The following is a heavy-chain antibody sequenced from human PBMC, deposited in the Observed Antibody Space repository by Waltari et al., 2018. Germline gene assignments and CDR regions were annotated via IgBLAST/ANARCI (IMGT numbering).Heavy chain of an antibody. D-gene: IGHD6-13*01. V-gene: IGHV3-23*03. CDR2: IYSGGST. Sequence: EVQLLESGGGLVQPGGSLRLSCAASGFTFSSYAMSWVRQAPGKGLEWVSVIYSGGSTYYADSGKGRFTISRDNSKNTLYLQMNSLRAEDTAVYYCAKDGVAAAGNLDHDAFDIWGKGTMVTVSS. J-gene: IGHJ3*02. CDR3: AKDGVAAAGNLDHDAFDI. CDR1: GFTFSSYA.